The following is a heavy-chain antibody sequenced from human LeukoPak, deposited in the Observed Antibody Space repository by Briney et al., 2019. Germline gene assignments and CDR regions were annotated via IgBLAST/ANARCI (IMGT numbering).Heavy chain of an antibody. Sequence: GASVKVSCKACGYTFTSYGISWVRQAPGQGLEWMGWISAYNGNTNYAQKLQGRVTMTTDTSTSTAYMELRSLRSDDTAVYYCARDPSITGTAHFDYWGQGTLVTVSS. CDR1: GYTFTSYG. V-gene: IGHV1-18*01. CDR3: ARDPSITGTAHFDY. CDR2: ISAYNGNT. J-gene: IGHJ4*02. D-gene: IGHD1-20*01.